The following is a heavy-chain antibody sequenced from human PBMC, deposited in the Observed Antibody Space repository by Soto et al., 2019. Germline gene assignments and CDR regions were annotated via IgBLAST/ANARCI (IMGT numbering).Heavy chain of an antibody. CDR1: GLIFRTYA. Sequence: PGGSLRLSCAASGLIFRTYAMHWVRQAPGKGLEWVSVISFDGSEKHYADSVKGRFTISRDNSNNMFFLQMDGLRADDTAVYYCAREAIAAAGPLDYWGQGTLVTVSS. V-gene: IGHV3-33*01. CDR2: ISFDGSEK. CDR3: AREAIAAAGPLDY. J-gene: IGHJ4*02. D-gene: IGHD6-13*01.